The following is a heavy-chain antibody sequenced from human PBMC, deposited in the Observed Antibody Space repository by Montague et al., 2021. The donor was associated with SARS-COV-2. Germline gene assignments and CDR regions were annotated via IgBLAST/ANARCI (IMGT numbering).Heavy chain of an antibody. V-gene: IGHV6-1*01. Sequence: CAISGDSVSSNSAAWNWIRQSPSRGLEWLGRTYYRSKWYNDYAVSVKSRITINPDTSKNQFSLQLNSVTPEDTAVYYCARDLDYYGSGSYPEGFDPWGQGTLVTVSS. J-gene: IGHJ5*02. CDR3: ARDLDYYGSGSYPEGFDP. D-gene: IGHD3-10*01. CDR2: TYYRSKWYN. CDR1: GDSVSSNSAA.